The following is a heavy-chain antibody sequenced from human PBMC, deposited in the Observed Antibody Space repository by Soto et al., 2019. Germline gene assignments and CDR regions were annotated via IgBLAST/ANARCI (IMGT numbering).Heavy chain of an antibody. V-gene: IGHV4-39*01. Sequence: SETLSLTCTVSGGSISSSSYYWGWIRQPPGKGLEWIGSIYYSGSTYHNPSLKSRVTISVDTSKNQFSLKLSSVTAADTAVYYCARNGYDFWSGYAPKYYFDYWGQGTLVTVSS. CDR3: ARNGYDFWSGYAPKYYFDY. D-gene: IGHD3-3*01. CDR2: IYYSGST. CDR1: GGSISSSSYY. J-gene: IGHJ4*02.